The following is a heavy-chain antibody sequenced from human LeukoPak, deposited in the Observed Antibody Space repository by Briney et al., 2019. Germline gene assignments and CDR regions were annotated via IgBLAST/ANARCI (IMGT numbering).Heavy chain of an antibody. CDR3: ARGVYIAAAQYGY. D-gene: IGHD6-13*01. V-gene: IGHV4-59*01. CDR1: GGSISSYY. CDR2: IYYSGTT. J-gene: IGHJ4*02. Sequence: NASETLSLTCTVSGGSISSYYWSWIRQPPGKGLEWIGYIYYSGTTNYNPSLKSRVTISVDTSKNQFSLKLSSVTAADTAAYYCARGVYIAAAQYGYWGQGTLVTVSS.